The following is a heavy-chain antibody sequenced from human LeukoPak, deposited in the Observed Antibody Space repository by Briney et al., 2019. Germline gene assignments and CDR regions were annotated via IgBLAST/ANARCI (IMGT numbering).Heavy chain of an antibody. CDR2: ISYDGSNK. Sequence: GGSLRLSCAASGFTFSSYAMHWVRQAPGKGLEWVAVISYDGSNKYYADSVKGRFTISRDNSKNTLYLQMNSLRAEDTAVYYCARVLLRYYDSSGPSGHWGQGTLVTVSS. CDR1: GFTFSSYA. V-gene: IGHV3-30-3*01. CDR3: ARVLLRYYDSSGPSGH. D-gene: IGHD3-22*01. J-gene: IGHJ4*02.